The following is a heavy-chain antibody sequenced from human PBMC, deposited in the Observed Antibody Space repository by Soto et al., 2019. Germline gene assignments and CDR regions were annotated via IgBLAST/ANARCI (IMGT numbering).Heavy chain of an antibody. D-gene: IGHD2-2*02. CDR1: GYTFTSYY. CDR2: INPSGGST. V-gene: IGHV1-46*03. Sequence: GVSVKVCCKACGYTFTSYYMHWVRQAPGQGLEWMGIINPSGGSTSYAQKFQGRVTMTRDTSTSTVYMELSSLRSEDTAVYYCARNDIVVVPAAISSGSYYYYYMDVWGKGTTVTVSS. J-gene: IGHJ6*03. CDR3: ARNDIVVVPAAISSGSYYYYYMDV.